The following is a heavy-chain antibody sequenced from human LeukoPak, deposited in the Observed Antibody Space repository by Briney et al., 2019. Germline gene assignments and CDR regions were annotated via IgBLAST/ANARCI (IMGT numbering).Heavy chain of an antibody. D-gene: IGHD3-22*01. J-gene: IGHJ3*02. Sequence: GGTLRLSCAASGFTFSSYGMSWVRQAPGKGLEWVSAISGSGGSTYYADSVKGRFTISRDNSKNSLYLQMSSLRAEDTALYYCARGTAYYDSSGYYYSGYAFDIWGQGTMVTVSS. CDR3: ARGTAYYDSSGYYYSGYAFDI. V-gene: IGHV3-23*01. CDR2: ISGSGGST. CDR1: GFTFSSYG.